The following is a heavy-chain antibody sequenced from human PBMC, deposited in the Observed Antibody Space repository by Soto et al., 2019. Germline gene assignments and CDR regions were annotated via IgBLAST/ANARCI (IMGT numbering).Heavy chain of an antibody. D-gene: IGHD3-10*01. Sequence: SLRLSCAASGFTFSSYAMSWVRQAPGKGLEWVSAISGSGGSTYYADSVKGRFTISRDNSKNTLYLQMNSLRAEDTAVYYCAKDPEQEYYFDYWGQGTLVTVSS. V-gene: IGHV3-23*01. J-gene: IGHJ4*02. CDR1: GFTFSSYA. CDR2: ISGSGGST. CDR3: AKDPEQEYYFDY.